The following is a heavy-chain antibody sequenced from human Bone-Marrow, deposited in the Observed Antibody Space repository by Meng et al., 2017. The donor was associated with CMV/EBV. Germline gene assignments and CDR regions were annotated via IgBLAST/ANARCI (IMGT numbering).Heavy chain of an antibody. CDR2: ISSSGSTI. D-gene: IGHD2-15*01. J-gene: IGHJ4*02. CDR3: ARGEGFCNGGACYFDY. Sequence: GGSLRLSCAASGFTFSSYEMHWVRQAPGKGLEWVSFISSSGSTIYYADSVKGRFTISRDNAKNSLYLQMNSLRAEDTAVYYCARGEGFCNGGACYFDYWGQGTLVTVSS. CDR1: GFTFSSYE. V-gene: IGHV3-48*03.